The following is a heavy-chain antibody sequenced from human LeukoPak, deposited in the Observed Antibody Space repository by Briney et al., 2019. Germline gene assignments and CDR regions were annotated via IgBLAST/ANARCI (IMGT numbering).Heavy chain of an antibody. CDR3: AAVPYYYDSSGLDY. V-gene: IGHV1-2*02. Sequence: ASMKVSCKASGYTFTGYYMHWVRQAPGQGLEWMGWINPNSGGTNYAQKFQGRVTMTRDTSISTAYMELSRLRSDDTAVYYCAAVPYYYDSSGLDYWGQGTLVTVSS. D-gene: IGHD3-22*01. CDR1: GYTFTGYY. CDR2: INPNSGGT. J-gene: IGHJ4*02.